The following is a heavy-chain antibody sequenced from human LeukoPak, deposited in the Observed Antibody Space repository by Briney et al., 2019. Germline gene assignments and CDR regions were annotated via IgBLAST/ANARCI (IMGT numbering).Heavy chain of an antibody. CDR2: IYPRDGST. J-gene: IGHJ4*02. Sequence: ASVKVSCKASGYTFTSNYVHWVRQAPGQGLEWVGMIYPRDGSTSYAQKFQGRVNVSRDTSTSTVHMELSGLRSEDTAVYYCARDQEGFDYWGQGTLVTVSS. V-gene: IGHV1-46*01. CDR1: GYTFTSNY. CDR3: ARDQEGFDY.